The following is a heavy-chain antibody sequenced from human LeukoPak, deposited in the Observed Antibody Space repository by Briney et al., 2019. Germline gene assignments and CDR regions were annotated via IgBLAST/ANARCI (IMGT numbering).Heavy chain of an antibody. CDR1: GFTFSSYA. CDR3: AREPSGSYRGGYFDY. J-gene: IGHJ4*02. Sequence: GGSLRLSCAASGFTFSSYAMHWVRQAPGKGLEWVAVISYDGSNKYYADSVKGRFTISRDNSKNTLYLQMNSLRVEDTAVYYCAREPSGSYRGGYFDYWGQGTLVTVSS. CDR2: ISYDGSNK. D-gene: IGHD1-26*01. V-gene: IGHV3-30-3*01.